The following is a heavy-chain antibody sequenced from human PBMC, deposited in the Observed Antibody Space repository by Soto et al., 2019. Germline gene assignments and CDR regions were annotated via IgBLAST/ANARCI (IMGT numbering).Heavy chain of an antibody. V-gene: IGHV1-3*01. CDR1: GYTFTSYA. J-gene: IGHJ6*02. Sequence: GASVKVSCKASGYTFTSYAMHWVRQAPGQRLEWMGWINAGNGNTKYSEKFQDRVTITRDTSASTAYMELSSLTSEDTAVYYCAAGYCISTSCSSIYYYGMDVWGQGTTVTVSS. D-gene: IGHD2-2*01. CDR3: AAGYCISTSCSSIYYYGMDV. CDR2: INAGNGNT.